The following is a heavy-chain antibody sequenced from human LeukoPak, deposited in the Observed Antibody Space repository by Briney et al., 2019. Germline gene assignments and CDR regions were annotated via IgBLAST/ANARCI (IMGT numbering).Heavy chain of an antibody. J-gene: IGHJ5*02. CDR1: GYTFTSYG. V-gene: IGHV1-18*01. Sequence: GASVKVSCKASGYTFTSYGISWVRQAPGQGLEWMGWISAYNGNTNYAQKLQGRVTMTTDTSTSTAYMELRSLRSDDTAVYYCARDHGCSSTSCSLWMNNWFDPWGQGTLVTVSS. D-gene: IGHD2-2*01. CDR3: ARDHGCSSTSCSLWMNNWFDP. CDR2: ISAYNGNT.